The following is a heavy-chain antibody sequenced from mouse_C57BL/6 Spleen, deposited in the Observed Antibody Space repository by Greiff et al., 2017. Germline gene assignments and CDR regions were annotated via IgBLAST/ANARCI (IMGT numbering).Heavy chain of an antibody. CDR1: GYTFTSYG. CDR3: ASYYSNLRGFMDY. J-gene: IGHJ4*01. CDR2: IYPRSGNT. V-gene: IGHV1-81*01. Sequence: VQLQQSGAELARPGASVKLSCKASGYTFTSYGISWVKQRTGQGLEWIGEIYPRSGNTYYNEKFKGKATLTADKSSSTAYMELRSLTSEDSAVYFGASYYSNLRGFMDYWGQGTSVTVSS. D-gene: IGHD2-5*01.